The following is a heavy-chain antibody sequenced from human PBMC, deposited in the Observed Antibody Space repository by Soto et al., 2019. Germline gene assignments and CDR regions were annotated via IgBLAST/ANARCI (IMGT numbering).Heavy chain of an antibody. CDR2: ITGGGTGT. V-gene: IGHV3-23*01. Sequence: PGGSLRLSCAAAGCTCGGHAMSWVRQAPGKGLEWVSVITGGGTGTEYADSVKGRLTISRDNAKNSLYLQMNSLRAEDTAVYYCARGSPLVATDYYGMDVWAQGTTVTVYS. CDR1: GCTCGGHA. J-gene: IGHJ6*02. CDR3: ARGSPLVATDYYGMDV. D-gene: IGHD5-12*01.